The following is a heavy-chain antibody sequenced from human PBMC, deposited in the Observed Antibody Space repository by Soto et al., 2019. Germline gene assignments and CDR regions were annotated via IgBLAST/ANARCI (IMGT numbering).Heavy chain of an antibody. D-gene: IGHD6-13*01. J-gene: IGHJ4*02. CDR3: ATWVEGSSLYFDY. CDR2: ISGSGYNS. V-gene: IGHV3-23*01. CDR1: GFTFSKYA. Sequence: EVQLLESGGDLVQHGGYLRLSCAASGFTFSKYAMTWARQAPGKGLEWVSAISGSGYNSYYADSVDGRFTISRDNSTNTLFLQMDSLRVEDTAVYYCATWVEGSSLYFDYWGQGTLVTVSS.